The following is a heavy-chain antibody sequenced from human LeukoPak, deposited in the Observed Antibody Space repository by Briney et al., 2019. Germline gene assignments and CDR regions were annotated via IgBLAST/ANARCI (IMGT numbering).Heavy chain of an antibody. J-gene: IGHJ4*02. D-gene: IGHD3-10*01. CDR1: GFTFSSYA. CDR3: ARAGAGGYFDC. CDR2: ISGSGGST. Sequence: GGSLRLSCAASGFTFSSYAMSWVRQAPGKGLEWVSAISGSGGSTYYADSVKGRFTISRDNSKNTVYLQMNSLGAEDTAVYYWARAGAGGYFDCWGQGILGTVSS. V-gene: IGHV3-23*01.